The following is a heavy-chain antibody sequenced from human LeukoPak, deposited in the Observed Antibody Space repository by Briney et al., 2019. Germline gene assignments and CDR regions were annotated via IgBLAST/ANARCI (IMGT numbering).Heavy chain of an antibody. J-gene: IGHJ5*02. CDR3: VRGGSGSYSGNWFDP. Sequence: SETLSLTCTVSGGSISSYYWSWIRQPPGKGLEWIGYIYYSGSTNYNPSLKSRVTISVDTSKNQFSLKLSSVTAADTAVYYCVRGGSGSYSGNWFDPWGQGTLVTVSS. V-gene: IGHV4-59*01. D-gene: IGHD1-26*01. CDR1: GGSISSYY. CDR2: IYYSGST.